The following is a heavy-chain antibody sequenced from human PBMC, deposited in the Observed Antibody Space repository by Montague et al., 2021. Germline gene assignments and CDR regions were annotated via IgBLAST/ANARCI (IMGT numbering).Heavy chain of an antibody. D-gene: IGHD3-16*01. J-gene: IGHJ4*02. CDR3: AREWGAFDS. Sequence: SETLSLTCTVSGGAISSFYWHWIRYSPGKGLEWIGEIYYNGNTKYDPSLKSRVTMSVDTSKNQFSLRLSSVTVADTAVYYCAREWGAFDSWGQGTLVTVSS. CDR2: IYYNGNT. CDR1: GGAISSFY. V-gene: IGHV4-59*01.